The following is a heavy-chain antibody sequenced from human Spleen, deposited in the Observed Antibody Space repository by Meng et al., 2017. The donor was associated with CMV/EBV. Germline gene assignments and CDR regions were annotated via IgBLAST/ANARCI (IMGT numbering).Heavy chain of an antibody. CDR2: VNNDGSST. V-gene: IGHV3-74*01. D-gene: IGHD2-21*01. CDR1: GFTFRGYW. J-gene: IGHJ4*02. CDR3: AREYSSGDWFDF. Sequence: ESLKISCAASGFTFRGYWMHWVRQAPGKGLVWVSGVNNDGSSTTYADSVKGRFTISRDNAKNSLYLQMNSLRAEDTAVYYCAREYSSGDWFDFWGQGTLVTVSS.